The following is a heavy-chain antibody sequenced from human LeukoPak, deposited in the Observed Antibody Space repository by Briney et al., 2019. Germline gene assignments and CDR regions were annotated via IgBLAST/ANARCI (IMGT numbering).Heavy chain of an antibody. CDR3: ARGPSGYHNT. D-gene: IGHD5-12*01. CDR2: MSNSGENT. J-gene: IGHJ4*02. CDR1: GFTFSSYS. V-gene: IGHV3-33*05. Sequence: GGSLRLSCAASGFTFSSYSMQWVRQTPGKGLEWVGIMSNSGENTFYGEAVKGRFTISRDNSKNTLYLQMNSLRAEDTAVYYCARGPSGYHNTGGQGTLVTVSS.